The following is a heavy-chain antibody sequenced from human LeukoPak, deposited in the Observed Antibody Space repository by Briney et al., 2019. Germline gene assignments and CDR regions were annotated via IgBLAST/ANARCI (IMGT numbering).Heavy chain of an antibody. D-gene: IGHD3-3*01. J-gene: IGHJ4*02. Sequence: GASVKVSCKASGYTFTGYYMHWVRQAPGQGLEWMGRINPNSGGTNYAQKFQGRVTITADESTSTAYMELSSLRSEDTAVYYCARPATIFGVVNNLDYWGQGTLVTVSS. CDR3: ARPATIFGVVNNLDY. CDR2: INPNSGGT. V-gene: IGHV1-2*06. CDR1: GYTFTGYY.